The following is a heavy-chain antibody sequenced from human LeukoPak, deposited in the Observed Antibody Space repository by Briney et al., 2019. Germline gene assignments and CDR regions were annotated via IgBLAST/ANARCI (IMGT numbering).Heavy chain of an antibody. CDR3: ARGYCSSTSCSPLRAFDI. CDR2: IIPILGIA. V-gene: IGHV1-69*02. Sequence: SVKVSCKASGGTFSSYTISWVRQAPGQGLEWMGRIIPILGIANYAQKFQGRVTITADKSTSTAYMELSSLRSEDTAVYYCARGYCSSTSCSPLRAFDIWGQGTMVTASS. D-gene: IGHD2-2*01. CDR1: GGTFSSYT. J-gene: IGHJ3*02.